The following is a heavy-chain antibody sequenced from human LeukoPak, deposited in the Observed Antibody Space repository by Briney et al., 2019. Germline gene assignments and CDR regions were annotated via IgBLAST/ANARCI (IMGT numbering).Heavy chain of an antibody. V-gene: IGHV3-7*03. D-gene: IGHD3-16*01. J-gene: IGHJ4*02. Sequence: HPGGSLRLSCAASGLTFSNYWMDWVRQAPGKGLEWVANIKQDGSEKNYVDSVKGRFIISRDNAKNSLYLQMNTLRAGDTAVYYCARDGFGTGSNWGQGTLVTVSS. CDR3: ARDGFGTGSN. CDR1: GLTFSNYW. CDR2: IKQDGSEK.